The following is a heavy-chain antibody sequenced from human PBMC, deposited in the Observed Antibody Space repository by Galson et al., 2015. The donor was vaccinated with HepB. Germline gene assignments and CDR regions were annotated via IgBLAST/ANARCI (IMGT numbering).Heavy chain of an antibody. J-gene: IGHJ6*02. V-gene: IGHV3-30*03. D-gene: IGHD4-17*01. CDR1: GFTFSSYG. Sequence: SLRLSCAASGFTFSSYGMHWVRQAPGKGLEWVSDISYDGSNKYYADSVKGRFTISRDNSKNTLYLQMNSLRAEDTAVYYCARNHDGDSAYFRMDVWGQGTPVTVSS. CDR2: ISYDGSNK. CDR3: ARNHDGDSAYFRMDV.